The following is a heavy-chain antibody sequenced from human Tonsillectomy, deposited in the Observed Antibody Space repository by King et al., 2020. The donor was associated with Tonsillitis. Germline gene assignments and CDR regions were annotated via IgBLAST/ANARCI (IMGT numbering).Heavy chain of an antibody. D-gene: IGHD6-13*01. Sequence: ITLKESGPTLVKPAQTLTLTCTFSGFSLSTSGVGVGWIRQPPGKALEWLALIYWDDDKRYSPSLKSRLTITKETSKNQVVITMTNMDPVDTATYYCAHLKTVVVIAAAGIWYGMDVWGQGTTVTVSS. CDR2: IYWDDDK. J-gene: IGHJ6*02. V-gene: IGHV2-5*02. CDR3: AHLKTVVVIAAAGIWYGMDV. CDR1: GFSLSTSGVG.